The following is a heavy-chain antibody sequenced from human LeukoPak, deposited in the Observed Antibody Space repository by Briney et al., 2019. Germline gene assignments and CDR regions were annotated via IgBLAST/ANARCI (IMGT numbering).Heavy chain of an antibody. D-gene: IGHD3-10*01. CDR1: GFTFSSYS. CDR2: ISSSSSYI. CDR3: ARFRYYGSGSYDY. Sequence: PGGSLRLSCAASGFTFSSYSMNWVRQAPGKGLEWVSCISSSSSYIYYADSVKGRFTISRDDAKNSMCLQMNSLRAEDTAVYFCARFRYYGSGSYDYWGQGTLVTVSS. J-gene: IGHJ4*02. V-gene: IGHV3-21*01.